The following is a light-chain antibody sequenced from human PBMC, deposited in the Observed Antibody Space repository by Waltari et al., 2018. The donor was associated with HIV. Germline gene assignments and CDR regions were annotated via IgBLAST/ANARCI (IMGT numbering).Light chain of an antibody. J-gene: IGLJ3*02. CDR3: SSYTSSSTWV. V-gene: IGLV2-14*01. Sequence: QSALTQPASVSGSPGQSLTISCTGTSSDVGRYNYVSWYQQHPGKAPKLMIYEVSKRRSGVSNRFSASTSDKTASLTISGLQAEDEADYYCSSYTSSSTWVFGGGTKLTVL. CDR2: EVS. CDR1: SSDVGRYNY.